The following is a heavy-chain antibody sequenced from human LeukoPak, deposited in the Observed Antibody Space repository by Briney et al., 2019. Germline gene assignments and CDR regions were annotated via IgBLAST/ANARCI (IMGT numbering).Heavy chain of an antibody. CDR3: ARAPYGGNLDY. Sequence: SETLSLTCTVSGDSISSGGYYWSWIRQPPGKGLEWIGYIYHSGSTYYNSFLKSRVTMSEDRSKNQFSLKLSSVTAADTAAYYCARAPYGGNLDYWGQGTLVTVSS. V-gene: IGHV4-30-2*01. CDR1: GDSISSGGYY. J-gene: IGHJ4*02. D-gene: IGHD4-23*01. CDR2: IYHSGST.